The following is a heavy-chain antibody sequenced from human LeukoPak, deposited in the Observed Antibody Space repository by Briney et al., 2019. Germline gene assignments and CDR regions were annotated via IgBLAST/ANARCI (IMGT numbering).Heavy chain of an antibody. CDR2: IKQDGSEK. D-gene: IGHD3-10*01. J-gene: IGHJ4*01. V-gene: IGHV3-7*01. CDR3: ARLSAMLRGPEPIYYFDY. CDR1: GGSISSSSYY. Sequence: PSETLSLTCTVSGGSISSSSYYWGWIRQPPGKGLEWVANIKQDGSEKFYVDSMKGRFTISRDNSKNSLYLQMNSLRAEDTAMYYCARLSAMLRGPEPIYYFDYWGQGTLVTVSS.